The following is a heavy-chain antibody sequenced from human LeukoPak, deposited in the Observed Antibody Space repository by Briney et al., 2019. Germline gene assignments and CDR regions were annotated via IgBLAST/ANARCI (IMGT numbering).Heavy chain of an antibody. D-gene: IGHD6-19*01. CDR3: ARDSRVAVAGTRNFDY. Sequence: GGSLRLSCTASGFSFSGHWMHWARQLPGKGLVWVSRISPTGSTTSYADFVKGRFTISRDNAKNTLFLQMNSLRAEDTAVYYCARDSRVAVAGTRNFDYWGQGTLVTVSS. V-gene: IGHV3-74*01. CDR1: GFSFSGHW. CDR2: ISPTGSTT. J-gene: IGHJ4*02.